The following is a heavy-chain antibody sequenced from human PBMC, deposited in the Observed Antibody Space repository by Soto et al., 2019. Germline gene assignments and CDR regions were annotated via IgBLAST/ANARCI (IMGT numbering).Heavy chain of an antibody. CDR3: ARACSGGSCSYYYYGMDV. CDR1: GYTFTSYG. CDR2: ISAYNGNT. J-gene: IGHJ6*02. D-gene: IGHD2-15*01. Sequence: QVQLVQSGAEVKKPGASVKVSCKASGYTFTSYGISWVRQAPGQGLDWMGWISAYNGNTNYAQKLQGRVTMTTDTTTSTAYMELRSLRSDDTAVYYCARACSGGSCSYYYYGMDVWGQGTTVTVSS. V-gene: IGHV1-18*01.